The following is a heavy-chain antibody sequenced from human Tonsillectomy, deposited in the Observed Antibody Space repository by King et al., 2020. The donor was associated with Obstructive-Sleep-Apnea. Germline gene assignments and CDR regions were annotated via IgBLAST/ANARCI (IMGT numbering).Heavy chain of an antibody. CDR2: ISSSSSYT. Sequence: VQLVESGGGLVKPGGSLRLSCAASGFTFSDYYMSWIRQAPGKGLEWVSYISSSSSYTNYADSVKGRLTISRDNAKNSLYLQMNSLRAEDTAVDYCARDNGIAAAGYYYYGMDVWGQGTTVTVSS. V-gene: IGHV3-11*06. CDR1: GFTFSDYY. D-gene: IGHD6-13*01. CDR3: ARDNGIAAAGYYYYGMDV. J-gene: IGHJ6*02.